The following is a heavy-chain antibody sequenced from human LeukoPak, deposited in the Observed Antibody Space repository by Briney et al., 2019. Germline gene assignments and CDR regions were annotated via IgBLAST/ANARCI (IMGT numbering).Heavy chain of an antibody. CDR1: GFTFSSYA. D-gene: IGHD5-18*01. CDR2: ISYDGSRK. J-gene: IGHJ4*02. V-gene: IGHV3-30*04. Sequence: GGSLRLSCAASGFTFSSYAMHWVRQAPGKGLEWVTIISYDGSRKYYADYVKGRFTISRDNSKNTLYLQMNSLRAEDTAVYFCARDLYSYGYFDYWGQGTLVTVSS. CDR3: ARDLYSYGYFDY.